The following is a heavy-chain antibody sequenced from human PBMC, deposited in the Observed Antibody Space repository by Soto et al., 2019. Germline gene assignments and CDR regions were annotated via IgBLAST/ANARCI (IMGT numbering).Heavy chain of an antibody. CDR3: ARQLRYSSSWYPYNWFDP. CDR2: IYYSGGT. V-gene: IGHV4-39*01. D-gene: IGHD6-13*01. J-gene: IGHJ5*02. CDR1: GGSISSSSYY. Sequence: SETLSLTCTVSGGSISSSSYYWGWIRQPPGKGLEWIGSIYYSGGTYYNPSLKSRVTISVDTSKNQFSLKLSSVTAADTAVYYCARQLRYSSSWYPYNWFDPWGQGTLVTVSS.